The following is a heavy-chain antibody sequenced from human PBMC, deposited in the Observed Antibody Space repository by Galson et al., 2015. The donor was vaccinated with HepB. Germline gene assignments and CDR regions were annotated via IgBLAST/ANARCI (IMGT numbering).Heavy chain of an antibody. D-gene: IGHD3-3*01. CDR1: GSSFTSYW. Sequence: QPGAEVKKPGESLKISCKGSGSSFTSYWIGWVRQMPGKGLEWMGIIYPGDSDTRYSPSFQGQVTISADKSISTAYLQWSSLKASDTAMYYCARPTSEDFGVVIIPSGYFDPWGRGTLVTVSS. J-gene: IGHJ2*01. CDR3: ARPTSEDFGVVIIPSGYFDP. V-gene: IGHV5-51*03. CDR2: IYPGDSDT.